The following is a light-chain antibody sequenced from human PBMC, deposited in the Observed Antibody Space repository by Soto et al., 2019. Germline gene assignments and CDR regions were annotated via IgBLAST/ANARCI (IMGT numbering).Light chain of an antibody. V-gene: IGKV1-5*03. CDR2: KAS. J-gene: IGKJ4*01. CDR1: QTISSW. CDR3: QQANSFPLT. Sequence: DIQMTQSPSTLSGSVGDRVTITCRASQTISSWLAWYQQKPGKAPKLLIYKASTLKSGVPSRFSGSGSGTEFTPTISSLQPEDFATYYCQQANSFPLTFGQGTKVDIK.